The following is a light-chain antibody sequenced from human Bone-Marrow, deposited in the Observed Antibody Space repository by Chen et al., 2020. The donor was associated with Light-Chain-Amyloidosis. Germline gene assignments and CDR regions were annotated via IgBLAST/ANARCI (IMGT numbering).Light chain of an antibody. CDR3: QSADSSGTYEVI. CDR1: DLPTKY. V-gene: IGLV3-25*03. J-gene: IGLJ2*01. Sequence: SYELTQQPSESVSAGQTARITCSGDDLPTKYAYWYQQKPGQAPVLVIHIDTERPSGISERFSGSSSGTTATVTIRGVQAEDEADYHCQSADSSGTYEVIFGGGTKLTVL. CDR2: IDT.